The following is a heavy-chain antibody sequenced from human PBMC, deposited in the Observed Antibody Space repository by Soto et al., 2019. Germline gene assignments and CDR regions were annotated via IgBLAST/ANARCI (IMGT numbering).Heavy chain of an antibody. V-gene: IGHV3-30*18. Sequence: GGSLRLSCAASGFTFSSYGMHWVRQAPGKGLEWVAVISYDGSNKYYADSVKGRFTISRDNSKNTLYLQMNSLRAEDTAVYYCAKTRRDGYNTNKRVYYYGMDVWGQGTTVTVSS. D-gene: IGHD5-12*01. J-gene: IGHJ6*02. CDR1: GFTFSSYG. CDR2: ISYDGSNK. CDR3: AKTRRDGYNTNKRVYYYGMDV.